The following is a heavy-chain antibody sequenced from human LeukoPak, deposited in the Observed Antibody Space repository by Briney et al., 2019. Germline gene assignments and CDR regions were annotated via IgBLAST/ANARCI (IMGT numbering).Heavy chain of an antibody. J-gene: IGHJ4*02. CDR1: GFTFSSYA. V-gene: IGHV3-30-3*01. CDR2: ISYDGSNK. Sequence: GGSLRPSCAASGFTFSSYAMHWVRQAPGKGLEWVAVISYDGSNKYYADSVKGRFTISRDNSKNTLYLQMNSLRAEDTAVYYCAKSRRSGKDSLDYWGQGTLVTVSS. D-gene: IGHD3-10*01. CDR3: AKSRRSGKDSLDY.